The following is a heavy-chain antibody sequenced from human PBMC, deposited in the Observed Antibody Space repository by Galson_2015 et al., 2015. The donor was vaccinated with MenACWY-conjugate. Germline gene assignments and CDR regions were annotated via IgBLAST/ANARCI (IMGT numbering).Heavy chain of an antibody. Sequence: SLRLSCAASGFAFSNYCMHWVRQAPGKGLECVSRICAGGISIMYGDSVGGRFTISRDDAENTLYLQMDSLRADDTAVYFCVRGGSGWRGMDIWGQGTTVTVSS. D-gene: IGHD6-19*01. CDR1: GFAFSNYC. V-gene: IGHV3-74*03. CDR2: ICAGGISI. J-gene: IGHJ6*02. CDR3: VRGGSGWRGMDI.